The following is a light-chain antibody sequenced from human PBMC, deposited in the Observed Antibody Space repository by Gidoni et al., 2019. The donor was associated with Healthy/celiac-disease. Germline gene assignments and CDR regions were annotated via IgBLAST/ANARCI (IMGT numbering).Light chain of an antibody. V-gene: IGKV1-39*01. CDR2: AAS. J-gene: IGKJ2*01. CDR1: QSISSY. CDR3: QQSYSTPE. Sequence: DIQMTQSPSSLSASVGDRVTITCRASQSISSYLNWYQQKPGKAPKLLIYAASSLQSGVPSRFSGSGSGTDFTLTISSLQPEDFATYSCQQSYSTPEFGQGTKLEIK.